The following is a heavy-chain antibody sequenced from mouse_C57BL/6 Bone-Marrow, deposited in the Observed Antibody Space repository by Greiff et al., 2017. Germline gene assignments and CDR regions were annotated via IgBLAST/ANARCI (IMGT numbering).Heavy chain of an antibody. CDR3: VYYYGSAWFAY. J-gene: IGHJ3*01. CDR2: SYPRSGNT. Sequence: VHLVESGAELARPGASVKLSCKASGYTFTSYGISWVKQRTGQGLEWIGESYPRSGNTYYNEKFKGKATLTADKSSSTAYMELRSLTSEDSAVYFCVYYYGSAWFAYWGQGTLVTGSA. V-gene: IGHV1-81*01. CDR1: GYTFTSYG. D-gene: IGHD1-1*01.